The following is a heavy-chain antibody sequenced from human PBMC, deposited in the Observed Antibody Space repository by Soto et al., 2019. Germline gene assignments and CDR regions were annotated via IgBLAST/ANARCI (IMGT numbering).Heavy chain of an antibody. CDR1: GGSVSGYY. CDR2: SYYSGST. CDR3: ARGRQWLDD. V-gene: IGHV4-59*02. J-gene: IGHJ4*02. D-gene: IGHD6-19*01. Sequence: QVQLQESGPGLVKPSETLPLTCTVSGGSVSGYYWSWIRQPPGKGLEWIGFSYYSGSTNYNPSLKSRVTISVDTSKNQFSLKLSSVTAADTAVYYCARGRQWLDDWGQGTLVTVSS.